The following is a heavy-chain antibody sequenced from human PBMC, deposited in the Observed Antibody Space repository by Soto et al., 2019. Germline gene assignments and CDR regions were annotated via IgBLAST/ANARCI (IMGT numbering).Heavy chain of an antibody. CDR1: GFSFSTYP. CDR3: VKKRSYDRTNYDHFDY. D-gene: IGHD3-22*01. J-gene: IGHJ4*02. CDR2: ISANGRGT. Sequence: EVQLLESGGGLVQPGGSLRLSCATSGFSFSTYPMSWVRQAPGKGLEWVTAISANGRGTSYADSVKGRFTILRDNSKNTLFLQMNSLRADDTAVYFCVKKRSYDRTNYDHFDYWGQGTLGTVSS. V-gene: IGHV3-23*01.